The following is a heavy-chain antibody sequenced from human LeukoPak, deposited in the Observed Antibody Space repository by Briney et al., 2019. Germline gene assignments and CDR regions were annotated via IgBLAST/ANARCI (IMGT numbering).Heavy chain of an antibody. V-gene: IGHV1-8*01. CDR2: MNPNSGNT. J-gene: IGHJ4*02. CDR1: GYIFTSYD. D-gene: IGHD3-22*01. Sequence: ASVKVSCKASGYIFTSYDINWVRQATGQGLEWMGWMNPNSGNTGYAQKFQGRVTMTRNTSISTAYMELSSLRSEDTAVYYCARVLPAWATYYYDSSGYYTFDYWGQGTLVTVSS. CDR3: ARVLPAWATYYYDSSGYYTFDY.